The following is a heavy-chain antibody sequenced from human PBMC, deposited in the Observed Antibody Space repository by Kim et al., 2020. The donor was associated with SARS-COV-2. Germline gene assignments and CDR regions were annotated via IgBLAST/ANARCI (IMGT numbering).Heavy chain of an antibody. CDR3: ARDGDSDYGFPYYYYYYMDV. V-gene: IGHV1-3*01. CDR2: INAGNGNT. J-gene: IGHJ6*03. D-gene: IGHD4-17*01. Sequence: ASVKVSCKASGYTFTSYAMHWVRQAPGQRLEWMGWINAGNGNTKYSQKFQGRVTITRDTSASTAYMELSSLRSEDTAVYYCARDGDSDYGFPYYYYYYMDVWGKGTTVTVSS. CDR1: GYTFTSYA.